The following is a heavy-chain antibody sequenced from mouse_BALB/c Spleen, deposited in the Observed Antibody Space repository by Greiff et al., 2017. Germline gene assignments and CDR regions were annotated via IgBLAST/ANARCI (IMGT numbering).Heavy chain of an antibody. V-gene: IGHV5-6-5*01. Sequence: DVMLVESGGGLVKPGGSLKLSCAASGFTFSSYAMSWVRQTPEKRLEWVASISSGGSTYYPDSVKGRFTISRDNARNILYLQMSSLRSEDTAMYYCARGGITTVVHYFDDWGQGTTLTVSS. CDR1: GFTFSSYA. D-gene: IGHD1-1*01. CDR2: ISSGGST. J-gene: IGHJ2*01. CDR3: ARGGITTVVHYFDD.